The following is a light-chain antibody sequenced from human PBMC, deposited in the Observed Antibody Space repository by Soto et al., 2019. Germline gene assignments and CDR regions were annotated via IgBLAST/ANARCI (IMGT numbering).Light chain of an antibody. CDR3: QQYNSYST. V-gene: IGKV1-5*01. J-gene: IGKJ1*01. CDR1: QNIGTW. Sequence: DIQLTQSRSTLSASVGDSVTLTCRASQNIGTWLAWYQQKPGKAPKLLIYDASSLESGVPSRFSGSGSGTEFTLTISSLQPDDFATYYCQQYNSYSTFGRGTKVDIK. CDR2: DAS.